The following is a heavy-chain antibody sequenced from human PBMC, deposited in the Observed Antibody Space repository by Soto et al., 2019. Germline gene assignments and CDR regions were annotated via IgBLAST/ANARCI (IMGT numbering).Heavy chain of an antibody. D-gene: IGHD6-19*01. CDR2: IYWDDDK. CDR3: AHRLYSSAWPWDSGVFDY. V-gene: IGHV2-5*02. CDR1: GFSLSTGGVG. Sequence: SGPTLVHPTQTLTLTCTFSGFSLSTGGVGVGWIRQPPGKALEWLALIYWDDDKRYSPSLKSRLTITKDTSKNQVVLTMTNMDPVDTATYYCAHRLYSSAWPWDSGVFDYWGQGTLVTVSS. J-gene: IGHJ4*02.